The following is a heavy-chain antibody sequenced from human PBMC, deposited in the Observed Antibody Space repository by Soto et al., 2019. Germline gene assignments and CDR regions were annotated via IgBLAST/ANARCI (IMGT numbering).Heavy chain of an antibody. J-gene: IGHJ6*02. D-gene: IGHD1-20*01. V-gene: IGHV5-51*01. Sequence: GESLRISCKGSGYSFTSYWIGWVRQMPGKGLEWMGIIYPGDSDTRYSPSFQGQVTISADKSISTAYLQWSSLKASDTAMYYCARHSLYNWNDRGMDVWGQGTTVTVSS. CDR3: ARHSLYNWNDRGMDV. CDR2: IYPGDSDT. CDR1: GYSFTSYW.